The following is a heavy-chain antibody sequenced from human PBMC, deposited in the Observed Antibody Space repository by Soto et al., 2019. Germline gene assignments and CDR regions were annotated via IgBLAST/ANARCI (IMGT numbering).Heavy chain of an antibody. J-gene: IGHJ5*02. CDR2: IYHSGST. Sequence: NLSLTCAVSGGSISSGGYSWSWIRQPPGKGLEWIGYIYHSGSTYYNPSLKSRVTISVDRSKNQFSLKLSSVTAADTAVYYCARASDSYGVWFDPWGQGTLVTVSS. V-gene: IGHV4-30-2*01. CDR3: ARASDSYGVWFDP. D-gene: IGHD2-21*01. CDR1: GGSISSGGYS.